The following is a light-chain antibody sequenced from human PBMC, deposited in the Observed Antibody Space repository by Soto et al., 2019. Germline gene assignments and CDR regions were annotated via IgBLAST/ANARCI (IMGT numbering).Light chain of an antibody. CDR1: SSDVGGYNS. V-gene: IGLV2-8*01. J-gene: IGLJ1*01. CDR2: EVT. Sequence: QSALTQPPSASGSPGQSVTISCTETSSDVGGYNSVSWYQQYPGKAPKLMIYEVTKRPSGVPDRFSGSKSGNTASLTVSGLQAEDEADYYCSSYAGSILYVFGTGTQLTVL. CDR3: SSYAGSILYV.